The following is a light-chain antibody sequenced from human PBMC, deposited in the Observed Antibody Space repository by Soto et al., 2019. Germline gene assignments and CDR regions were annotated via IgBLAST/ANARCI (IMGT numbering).Light chain of an antibody. CDR1: QSVSSN. V-gene: IGKV3-15*01. J-gene: IGKJ2*01. Sequence: EIVMTQSPATLSVSPGERATLSCRASQSVSSNLAWYQQKPGQAPRLLIYGASTRPTGITARFSGSGSGTEFTFTISGLQSEDFAVSYCQQYNNWSPMYTFGQGTKLEIK. CDR2: GAS. CDR3: QQYNNWSPMYT.